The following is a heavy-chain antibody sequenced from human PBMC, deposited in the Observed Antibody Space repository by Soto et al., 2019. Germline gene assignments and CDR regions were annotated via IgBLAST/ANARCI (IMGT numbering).Heavy chain of an antibody. D-gene: IGHD3-22*01. CDR1: GFTFSTFA. CDR2: ISYDGSNK. V-gene: IGHV3-30-3*01. Sequence: QVQLVESGGGVVQPGRSLRLSCAASGFTFSTFAMHWVRQAPGKGLDWVAVISYDGSNKYYADSVKGRFTISRDNSKNTLYLQMNSLRSEDTAVYYCARDPAGGSGHYYLFDYRGQGTLVTVSS. J-gene: IGHJ4*02. CDR3: ARDPAGGSGHYYLFDY.